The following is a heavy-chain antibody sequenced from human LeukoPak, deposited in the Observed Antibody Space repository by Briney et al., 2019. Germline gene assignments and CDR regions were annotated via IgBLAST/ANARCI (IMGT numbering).Heavy chain of an antibody. D-gene: IGHD1-26*01. Sequence: GRSLKLSCAASGFTFDDYAMHWVRQAPGKGLEWVSGISWNSGSIGYADSVKGRFTISRDNAKNSLYLQMNSLRAEDMALYYCAKGFSGSYFYYFDYWGQGTLVTVSS. V-gene: IGHV3-9*03. CDR3: AKGFSGSYFYYFDY. CDR2: ISWNSGSI. J-gene: IGHJ4*02. CDR1: GFTFDDYA.